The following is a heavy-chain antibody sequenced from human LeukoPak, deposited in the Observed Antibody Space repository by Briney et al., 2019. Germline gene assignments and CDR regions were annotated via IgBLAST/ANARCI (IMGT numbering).Heavy chain of an antibody. D-gene: IGHD3-9*01. CDR2: NNPNSGGT. CDR1: GGTFSSYA. V-gene: IGHV1-2*02. Sequence: ASVKVSCKASGGTFSSYAISWVRQAPGQGLEWMGSNNPNSGGTNYAQKFQGRVTMTRDTSISTAYMELSRLRSDDTAVYYCAREYYDMLTGYYRVTPHFDYWGQGTLVTVSS. CDR3: AREYYDMLTGYYRVTPHFDY. J-gene: IGHJ4*02.